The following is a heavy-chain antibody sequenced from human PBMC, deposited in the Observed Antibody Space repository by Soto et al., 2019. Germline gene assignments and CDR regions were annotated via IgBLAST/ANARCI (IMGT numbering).Heavy chain of an antibody. Sequence: GGSLRLSCSASGFTFSSYAVHWVRQAPGKGLEYVSAISSNGGSTYYADSVKGRFTISRDNSKNTLYLQMSSLRAEDTAVYYCVKDGELRDTAFDYWGQGTLVTVSS. J-gene: IGHJ4*02. V-gene: IGHV3-64D*06. CDR2: ISSNGGST. CDR3: VKDGELRDTAFDY. D-gene: IGHD1-26*01. CDR1: GFTFSSYA.